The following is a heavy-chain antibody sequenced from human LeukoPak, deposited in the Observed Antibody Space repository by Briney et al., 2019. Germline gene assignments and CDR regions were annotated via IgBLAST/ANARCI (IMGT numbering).Heavy chain of an antibody. CDR2: IYTSGST. Sequence: PSQPLSLTCTVSGGSISSGSYYWSWIRQPAGKGLEWIGRIYTSGSTNYNPSLKSRVTISVDTSKNQFSLKLSSVTAADTAVYYCARERGSIYSSSSRDYFDYWGQGTLVTVSS. J-gene: IGHJ4*02. CDR1: GGSISSGSYY. V-gene: IGHV4-61*02. CDR3: ARERGSIYSSSSRDYFDY. D-gene: IGHD6-6*01.